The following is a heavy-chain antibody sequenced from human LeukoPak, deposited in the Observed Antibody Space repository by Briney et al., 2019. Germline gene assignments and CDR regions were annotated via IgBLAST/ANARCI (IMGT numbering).Heavy chain of an antibody. CDR3: ARLGDYGAYLNWFDP. CDR1: GGSISSSTYY. D-gene: IGHD4-17*01. Sequence: PSETLSLTCTVSGGSISSSTYYWGWIRQPPGKGLEWIGSIYYSGSTYYNPSLKSRVTISVDTSKNQFSLKVNSVTAADTAAYYCARLGDYGAYLNWFDPWGQGTLVTVSS. V-gene: IGHV4-39*01. J-gene: IGHJ5*02. CDR2: IYYSGST.